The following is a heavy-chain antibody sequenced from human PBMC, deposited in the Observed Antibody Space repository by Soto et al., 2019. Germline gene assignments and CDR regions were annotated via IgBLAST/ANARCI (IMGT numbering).Heavy chain of an antibody. CDR2: ISAYNGNT. V-gene: IGHV1-18*01. J-gene: IGHJ3*02. Sequence: ASVKVACKASGYTFTSYAMYRVRQAPGQGLEWMGWISAYNGNTNYAQKLQGRVTMTTDTSTSTAYMELRSLRSDDTAVYYCARDRTPPTYYDYIWGSYRYFPLDAFDIWGQGTMVTVSS. CDR3: ARDRTPPTYYDYIWGSYRYFPLDAFDI. CDR1: GYTFTSYA. D-gene: IGHD3-16*02.